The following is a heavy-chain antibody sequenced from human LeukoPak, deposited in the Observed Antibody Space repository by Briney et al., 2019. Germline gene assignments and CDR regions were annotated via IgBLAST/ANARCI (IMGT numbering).Heavy chain of an antibody. CDR1: GFTFSSYW. V-gene: IGHV3-20*04. CDR3: ARETSARGVSTH. Sequence: GGSLRLSCAASGFTFSSYWMHWVRQAPGKGLEWLSGINWKTGATGYSDSVKGRFTISKDNTKNSLYLQMNSLRAEDTAFYYCARETSARGVSTHWGQGTLVTVSS. CDR2: INWKTGAT. J-gene: IGHJ4*02. D-gene: IGHD3-10*01.